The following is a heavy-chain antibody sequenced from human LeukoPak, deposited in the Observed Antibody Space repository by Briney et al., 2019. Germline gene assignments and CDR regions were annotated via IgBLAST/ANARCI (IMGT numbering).Heavy chain of an antibody. D-gene: IGHD2-8*02. Sequence: PSETLSLTCTVSGGSMSSYYWGWIRQPPGRGLEWIAYISDIGSINYNPSLKSRVTISLDTSKNQFSLKLSSVTAADTAVYYCAGHHPRNTVDFWGQGTLVTVSS. J-gene: IGHJ4*02. V-gene: IGHV4-59*08. CDR2: ISDIGSI. CDR3: AGHHPRNTVDF. CDR1: GGSMSSYY.